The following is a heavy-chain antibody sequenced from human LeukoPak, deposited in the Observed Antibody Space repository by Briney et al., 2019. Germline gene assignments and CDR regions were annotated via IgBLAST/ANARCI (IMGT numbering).Heavy chain of an antibody. CDR2: INSDGSTT. J-gene: IGHJ3*02. Sequence: GGSLRLSCAASGFTFSSYWMHWVRQAPGKGLVWVSRINSDGSTTSYADSVKGRFTISRDNSKNTLYLQMNSLRAEDTAVYYCARNYGSGRGSDALDIWGQGTMVTVSS. D-gene: IGHD3-10*01. V-gene: IGHV3-74*01. CDR1: GFTFSSYW. CDR3: ARNYGSGRGSDALDI.